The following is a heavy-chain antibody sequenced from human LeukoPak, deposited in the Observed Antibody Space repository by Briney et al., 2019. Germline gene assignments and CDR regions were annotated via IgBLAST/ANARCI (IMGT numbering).Heavy chain of an antibody. D-gene: IGHD5-18*01. J-gene: IGHJ4*02. CDR1: GYTFTTYD. CDR3: ARALSGYIYVFDY. CDR2: ISAYNGST. Sequence: ASVKVSCKASGYTFTTYDISWVRQAPGQGNKWMGRISAYNGSTNYAQKLQGRVTMTTDTSTSRAYMELRSLRSDDTAVYYCARALSGYIYVFDYWGQGTLVTVS. V-gene: IGHV1-18*01.